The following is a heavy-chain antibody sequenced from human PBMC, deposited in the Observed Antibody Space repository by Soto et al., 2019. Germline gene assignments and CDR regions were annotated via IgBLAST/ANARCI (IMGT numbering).Heavy chain of an antibody. J-gene: IGHJ4*02. CDR2: ISSSGSII. Sequence: QVQLVVSGGGLVKPGGSLRISCAASGFTFSDYYISWIRQAPGKGLEWVSYISSSGSIIYYADSVKGRFTISRDNAKNSLCLQMNSIRAEDTAVYYCALAGYDSNYYAVTPLSAGHFWGQGTLVTVAS. V-gene: IGHV3-11*01. CDR1: GFTFSDYY. CDR3: ALAGYDSNYYAVTPLSAGHF. D-gene: IGHD4-4*01.